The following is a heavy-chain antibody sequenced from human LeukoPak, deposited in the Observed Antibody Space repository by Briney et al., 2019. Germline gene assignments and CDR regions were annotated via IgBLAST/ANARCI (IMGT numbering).Heavy chain of an antibody. CDR1: GYTFTGNY. Sequence: ASVKVSCKASGYTFTGNYMHWVRQAPGQGLEWMGWINPNSGGTNYAQKFQGRVTITRNTSISTAYMEVSSLRYEDTAVYYCARRAVDNSYYYYMDVWGKGTTVTVSS. CDR2: INPNSGGT. CDR3: ARRAVDNSYYYYMDV. J-gene: IGHJ6*03. D-gene: IGHD6-19*01. V-gene: IGHV1-2*02.